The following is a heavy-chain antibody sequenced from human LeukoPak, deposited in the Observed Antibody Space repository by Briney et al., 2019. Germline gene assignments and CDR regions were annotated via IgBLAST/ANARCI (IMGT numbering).Heavy chain of an antibody. CDR1: GYTFTSYG. Sequence: GASVKVSCKASGYTFTSYGISWVRQAPGQGLEWMGWISAYNGNTNYAQKLQGRVTMTTDTSTSTAYMELRSLRSDNTAVYYCARERYSSSAYGMDVWGQGTTVTVSS. CDR3: ARERYSSSAYGMDV. J-gene: IGHJ6*02. D-gene: IGHD6-6*01. V-gene: IGHV1-18*01. CDR2: ISAYNGNT.